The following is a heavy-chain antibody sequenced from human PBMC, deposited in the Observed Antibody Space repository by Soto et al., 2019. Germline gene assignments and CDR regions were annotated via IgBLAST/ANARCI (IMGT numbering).Heavy chain of an antibody. D-gene: IGHD2-2*01. Sequence: EVQLVESGGGLVQPGGSLRLSCAASGCTFSTYWMHCVRQVPGNGLVWVSRINNEGSHTDYADSVKGRFTISRENVKNALYLEINSLRAEDTDVYFCVRDGHCITSSCYGNWFDPWGQGTLVTVSS. CDR2: INNEGSHT. CDR1: GCTFSTYW. J-gene: IGHJ5*02. CDR3: VRDGHCITSSCYGNWFDP. V-gene: IGHV3-74*01.